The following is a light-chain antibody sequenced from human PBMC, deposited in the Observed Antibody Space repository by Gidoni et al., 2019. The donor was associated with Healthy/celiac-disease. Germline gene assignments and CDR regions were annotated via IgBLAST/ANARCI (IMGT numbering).Light chain of an antibody. CDR2: DAA. Sequence: DIQMTQSPSTLSASVGDRVTITCRASPSISSWLAWYQQKPGKAPKLLSYDAASLESGGPSRFSGSGAGTEFTLTISSLQPEDFASYYCQKYNSLWTFGQGTKVEIK. CDR1: PSISSW. CDR3: QKYNSLWT. J-gene: IGKJ1*01. V-gene: IGKV1-5*01.